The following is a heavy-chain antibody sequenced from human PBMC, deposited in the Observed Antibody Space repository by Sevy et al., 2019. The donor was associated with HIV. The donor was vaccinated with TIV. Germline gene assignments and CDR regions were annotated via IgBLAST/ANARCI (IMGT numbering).Heavy chain of an antibody. Sequence: GGSLRLSCAASGFDFNHHWMSWVRQAPQKGLEWVANIKQDGSETYYVDSLVGRFTISRDNAKNSLSLQINDLRAEDTAVYYCARLPTGLQSFNYLLSTYFDSWGQGTLVTVSS. D-gene: IGHD3-9*01. CDR2: IKQDGSET. V-gene: IGHV3-7*01. CDR3: ARLPTGLQSFNYLLSTYFDS. J-gene: IGHJ4*02. CDR1: GFDFNHHW.